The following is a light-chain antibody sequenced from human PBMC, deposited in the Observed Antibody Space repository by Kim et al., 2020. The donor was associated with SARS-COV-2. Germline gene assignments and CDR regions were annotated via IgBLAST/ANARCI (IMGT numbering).Light chain of an antibody. V-gene: IGLV2-8*01. CDR3: SSYAGNNNLV. CDR1: SSDVGGYQY. CDR2: EVT. J-gene: IGLJ3*02. Sequence: QSVLTQPPSASGSPGQSVTISCTGTSSDVGGYQYVSWCQHHPGKAPRLIIYEVTKRPSGVPDRFSGSKSGNTASLTVSGLQAEDEADYYCSSYAGNNNLVFGGGTQLTVL.